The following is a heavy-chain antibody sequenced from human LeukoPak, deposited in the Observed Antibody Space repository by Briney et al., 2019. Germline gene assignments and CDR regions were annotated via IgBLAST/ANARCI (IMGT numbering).Heavy chain of an antibody. Sequence: PGRSLRLSCAASGFTFSSYAMHWVRQAPGKGLEWVAVISYDGSNKYYADSVKGRFTISRDNSKNTLYLQMNSLRAEDTAVYYCARDRGSTGPVFDYWGRGTLVTVSS. J-gene: IGHJ4*02. CDR2: ISYDGSNK. D-gene: IGHD1-26*01. CDR1: GFTFSSYA. V-gene: IGHV3-30-3*01. CDR3: ARDRGSTGPVFDY.